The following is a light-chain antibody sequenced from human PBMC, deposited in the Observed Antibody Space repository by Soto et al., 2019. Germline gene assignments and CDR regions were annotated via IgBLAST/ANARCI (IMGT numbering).Light chain of an antibody. J-gene: IGLJ2*01. CDR2: DVS. CDR1: SSDVGGYNY. V-gene: IGLV2-14*01. CDR3: SAYTSSSTLE. Sequence: QSALTQPASVSGSPGQSFTISCTGTSSDVGGYNYVSWYQQHPGKAPKLMIYDVSNRPSGVSNRFSGSKSGNTASLTSSGLQAEDEADYYCSAYTSSSTLEVGGWTTVTVL.